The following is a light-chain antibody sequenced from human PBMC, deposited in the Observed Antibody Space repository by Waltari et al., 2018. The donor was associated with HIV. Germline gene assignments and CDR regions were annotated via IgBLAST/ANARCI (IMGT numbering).Light chain of an antibody. CDR2: DDT. J-gene: IGLJ3*02. V-gene: IGLV3-21*02. Sequence: SYVLTQPPSVSVAPGQTARLSCVGNNIGSQSVQWYQQRPGQAPILVVYDDTERPSGIPERISGSNSGNTATLTISRVEAGDEADYYCQVWDSSHYHRGVFGGGTNLTVL. CDR1: NIGSQS. CDR3: QVWDSSHYHRGV.